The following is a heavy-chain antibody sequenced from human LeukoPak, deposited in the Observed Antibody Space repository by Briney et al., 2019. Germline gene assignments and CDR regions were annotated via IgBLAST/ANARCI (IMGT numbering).Heavy chain of an antibody. D-gene: IGHD6-13*01. CDR3: ARLSGSSWYRGPYYYMDV. CDR1: GGSISSSY. V-gene: IGHV4-4*09. Sequence: SETLSLTCTVSGGSISSSYWSWIRQPPGKGLEWIGYIYTSESTNYNPFLKSRVTISVDTSKNQFSLKLSSVTAADTAVYYCARLSGSSWYRGPYYYMDVWGKGTTVTVSS. J-gene: IGHJ6*03. CDR2: IYTSEST.